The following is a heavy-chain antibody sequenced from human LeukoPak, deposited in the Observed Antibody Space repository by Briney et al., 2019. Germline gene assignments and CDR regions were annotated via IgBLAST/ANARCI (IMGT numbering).Heavy chain of an antibody. CDR2: IYYSGLT. CDR1: GGSISSSSYY. V-gene: IGHV4-39*07. Sequence: KPSETLSLNCTVSGGSISSSSYYWGWIRQPPGKGLEWIGSIYYSGLTNYSPSLKSRVTISLDTSKNQFSLNINFVTAADTAVYYCARDVPGGRNDYWGQGTLVTVSS. D-gene: IGHD3-16*01. CDR3: ARDVPGGRNDY. J-gene: IGHJ4*02.